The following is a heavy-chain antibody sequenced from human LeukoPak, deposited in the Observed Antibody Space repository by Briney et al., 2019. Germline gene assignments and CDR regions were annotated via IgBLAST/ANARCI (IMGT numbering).Heavy chain of an antibody. CDR1: GFTFSDYY. CDR3: TRDQVSVAGTGIDY. Sequence: GGSLRLSCAASGFTFSDYYMSSSGNSISYADSVKGRFTISRDNAKNSLYLQMNSLRAEDTAVYYCTRDQVSVAGTGIDYWGQGTLVTVSS. J-gene: IGHJ4*02. CDR2: SSGNSI. D-gene: IGHD6-19*01. V-gene: IGHV3-11*04.